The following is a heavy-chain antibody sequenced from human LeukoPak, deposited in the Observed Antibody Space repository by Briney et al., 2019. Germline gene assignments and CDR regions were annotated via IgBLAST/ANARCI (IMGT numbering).Heavy chain of an antibody. Sequence: SETLSLTCTVSGGSISSGDYYWSWIRQPPGKGLEWIGYIYYSGSTYYNPSLKSRVTISVDTSKNQFSLKLSSVTAADTAVYYCARSFVDIVATIGDYYFDYWGQGTLVTVSS. D-gene: IGHD5-12*01. V-gene: IGHV4-30-4*01. CDR1: GGSISSGDYY. J-gene: IGHJ4*02. CDR3: ARSFVDIVATIGDYYFDY. CDR2: IYYSGST.